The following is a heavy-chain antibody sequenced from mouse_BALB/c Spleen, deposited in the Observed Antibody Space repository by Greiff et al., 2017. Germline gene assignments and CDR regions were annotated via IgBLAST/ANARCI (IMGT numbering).Heavy chain of an antibody. D-gene: IGHD1-1*01. V-gene: IGHV5-17*02. Sequence: EVKVVESGGGLVQPGGSRKLSCAASGFTFSSFGMHWVRQAPEKGLEWVAYISSGSSTIYYADTVKGRFTISRDNPKNTLFLQMTSLRSEDTAMYYCARSSTTPFAYWGQGSLVTVSA. CDR3: ARSSTTPFAY. CDR1: GFTFSSFG. CDR2: ISSGSSTI. J-gene: IGHJ3*01.